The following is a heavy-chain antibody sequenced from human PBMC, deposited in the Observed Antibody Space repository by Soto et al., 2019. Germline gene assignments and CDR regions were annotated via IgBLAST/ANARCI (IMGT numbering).Heavy chain of an antibody. V-gene: IGHV3-53*02. D-gene: IGHD3-16*01. Sequence: EVQLVETGGGLIQPGGSLRLSCAASGFTVSSNYMSWVRQAPGKGLEWVSVIYSGGSTYYADSVKGRFTISRDNSKNTRYLQMNSLRAEDTAVYYCARVDLGNDAFDIWGQGTMVTVSS. CDR3: ARVDLGNDAFDI. CDR2: IYSGGST. J-gene: IGHJ3*02. CDR1: GFTVSSNY.